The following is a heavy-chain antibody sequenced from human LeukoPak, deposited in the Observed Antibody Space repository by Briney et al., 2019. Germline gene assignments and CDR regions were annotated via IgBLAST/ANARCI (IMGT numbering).Heavy chain of an antibody. CDR1: SGSISSSNYY. D-gene: IGHD2-15*01. Sequence: SETLSLTCTVSSGSISSSNYYWGWIRQPPGKGLDWIGSIYYSGSTYYNPSLKSRVTISVDTSKNQFSLKLSSVTAADTAVYYCARIDCSGGSCYGSGTVFDYWGQGTLVTVSS. V-gene: IGHV4-39*01. J-gene: IGHJ4*02. CDR3: ARIDCSGGSCYGSGTVFDY. CDR2: IYYSGST.